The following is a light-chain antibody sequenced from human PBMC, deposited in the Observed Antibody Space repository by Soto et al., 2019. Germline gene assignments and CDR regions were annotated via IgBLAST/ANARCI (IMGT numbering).Light chain of an antibody. V-gene: IGKV3-20*01. Sequence: EIVLTQSPGTLSLSPGERATLSCRASQSLSSSYSAWYQLKPGQAPRLLIYGAYNRATGLPDRFSGSGSGTDFTLTISRLEPEDFAVYFCLQYASPLYTFGQGTKLEI. CDR2: GAY. CDR3: LQYASPLYT. CDR1: QSLSSSY. J-gene: IGKJ2*01.